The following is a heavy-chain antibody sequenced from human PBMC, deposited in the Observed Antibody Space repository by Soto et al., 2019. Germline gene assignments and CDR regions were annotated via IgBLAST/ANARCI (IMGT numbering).Heavy chain of an antibody. CDR1: GGPFSGYV. V-gene: IGHV1-69*13. D-gene: IGHD3-9*01. CDR2: IIPMFAAP. J-gene: IGHJ6*02. CDR3: AKVSGGDDILTGYYHSYYYGMDV. Sequence: SVKVSCKASGGPFSGYVINWVRQAPGQGLEWMGGIIPMFAAPSYAQKFQGRVTIAADESTSIAYMELTSLTSEDTAVYYCAKVSGGDDILTGYYHSYYYGMDVWGQGTTVTVSS.